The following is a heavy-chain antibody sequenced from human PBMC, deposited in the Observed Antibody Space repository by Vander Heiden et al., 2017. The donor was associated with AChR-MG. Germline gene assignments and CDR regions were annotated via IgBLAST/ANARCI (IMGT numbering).Heavy chain of an antibody. CDR2: ISYDGSNK. J-gene: IGHJ5*02. V-gene: IGHV3-30*18. CDR3: AKDRPTLTGTESVDP. Sequence: QVQLVESGGGVVQPGRSLRLSCAASGFTFSSYGMHWVRQAPGKGLEWVAVISYDGSNKYYADSVKGRFTISRDNSKNTLYLQMNSLRAEDTAVYYCAKDRPTLTGTESVDPWGQGTLVTVSS. D-gene: IGHD1-20*01. CDR1: GFTFSSYG.